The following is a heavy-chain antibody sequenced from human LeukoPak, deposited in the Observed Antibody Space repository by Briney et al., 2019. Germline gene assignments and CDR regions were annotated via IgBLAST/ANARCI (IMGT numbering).Heavy chain of an antibody. CDR3: ARVSEDYSSGWYEEYFQY. D-gene: IGHD6-19*01. CDR2: IWYDGSKK. J-gene: IGHJ1*01. CDR1: GFTFSRYR. V-gene: IGHV3-33*01. Sequence: GRSLRLSCAASGFTFSRYRMHWVRQAPRKGLEWVAVIWYDGSKKNYADSVKGRFTISRDNSKNTLNLQMTSLRAEDTAVYYCARVSEDYSSGWYEEYFQYWGQGTLVIVSS.